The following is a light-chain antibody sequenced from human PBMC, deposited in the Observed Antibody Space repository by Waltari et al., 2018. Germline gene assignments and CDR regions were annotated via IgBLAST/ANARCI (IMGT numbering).Light chain of an antibody. CDR1: SGLNVGTYR. CDR2: YKSDSDK. V-gene: IGLV5-45*01. CDR3: MIWHSSAWV. J-gene: IGLJ3*02. Sequence: QAVLTQPASLPASPGASASLTCTLRSGLNVGTYRIYWYRQKPGSPPHYLLRYKSDSDKQQGSGVPSRFSGSKDASANAGILLISGLQSEDEADYYCMIWHSSAWVFGGGTKLTVL.